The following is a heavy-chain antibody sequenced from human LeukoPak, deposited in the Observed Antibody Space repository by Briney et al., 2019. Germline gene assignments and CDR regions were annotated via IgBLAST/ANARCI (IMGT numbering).Heavy chain of an antibody. CDR3: ARRVGATYYFDC. CDR1: GGSFSGYY. Sequence: SETLSLTCAVYGGSFSGYYWSWIRQPPGKGREWIGEINHSGSTNYNPSLKSRVTISVDTSKNQFSLKLSSVTAADTAVYYCARRVGATYYFDCWGQGTLVTVSS. CDR2: INHSGST. J-gene: IGHJ4*02. V-gene: IGHV4-34*01. D-gene: IGHD1-26*01.